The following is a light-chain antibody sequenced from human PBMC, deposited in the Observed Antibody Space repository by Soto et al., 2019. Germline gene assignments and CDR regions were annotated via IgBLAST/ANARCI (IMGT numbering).Light chain of an antibody. V-gene: IGKV3-11*01. J-gene: IGKJ4*01. Sequence: EIVLTQSPATLSVSPGERATLSCRASQAISHYLAWYQQKPGQAPRLLIYDTSNRATGIPTRFSGSGFGTDFTLSISSLEPEDFAVYYCQQRSDCPLTFGRGTKVEIK. CDR2: DTS. CDR1: QAISHY. CDR3: QQRSDCPLT.